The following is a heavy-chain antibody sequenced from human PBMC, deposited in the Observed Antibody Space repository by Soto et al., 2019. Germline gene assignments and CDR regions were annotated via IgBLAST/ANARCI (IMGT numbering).Heavy chain of an antibody. J-gene: IGHJ5*02. D-gene: IGHD3-22*01. V-gene: IGHV3-48*01. Sequence: EVQLLESGGMLVQPGGSLRLSCAASGLTLSTSSMNWVRQAPGKGLEWISYIRRHTSVTAYADSVKGRFTISSDSAKNSLYLQLDSMRVDETAVYYSGKVADSGSYTVDRWGQGTLITVSS. CDR1: GLTLSTSS. CDR2: IRRHTSVT. CDR3: GKVADSGSYTVDR.